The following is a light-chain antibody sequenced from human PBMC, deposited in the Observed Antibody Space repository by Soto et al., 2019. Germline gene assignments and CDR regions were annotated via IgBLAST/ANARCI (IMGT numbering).Light chain of an antibody. CDR3: QQYNNLYT. CDR2: KAS. J-gene: IGKJ2*01. Sequence: DIQMTQSPSTLSASVGDRVTITCRASQSINSWLAWYQQKPGKAPNLLIYKASNLKSGVPSRFSGSGSGTEFTLTISSLQPDDFATYYCQQYNNLYTFGQGTKLEIK. V-gene: IGKV1-5*03. CDR1: QSINSW.